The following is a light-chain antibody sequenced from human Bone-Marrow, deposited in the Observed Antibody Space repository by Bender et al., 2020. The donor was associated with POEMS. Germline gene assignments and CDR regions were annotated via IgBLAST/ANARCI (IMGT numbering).Light chain of an antibody. CDR2: DVT. CDR3: SSYTGSSTLSYV. V-gene: IGLV2-14*03. Sequence: QSALTQPPSASGSPGQSVTISCTGTSSDVGVYGYVSWYQHHPGKAPKLMIYDVTNRPSGVSNRFSGSKSGNTASLTISGLQAEDEADYYCSSYTGSSTLSYVFGTGTKVTVL. CDR1: SSDVGVYGY. J-gene: IGLJ1*01.